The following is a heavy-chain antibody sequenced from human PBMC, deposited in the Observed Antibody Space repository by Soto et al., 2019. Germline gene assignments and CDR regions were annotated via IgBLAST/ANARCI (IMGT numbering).Heavy chain of an antibody. Sequence: EVQLVESGGGLVQPGGSLRLSCAASGFTFSSYDMHWVRQATGKGLEWVSAIGTAGDTYYPGSVKGRFTISRENAKNARYLQMNSLRAGDTAVYYCARSHRGEHACGIWGQGTMVIVSS. CDR3: ARSHRGEHACGI. J-gene: IGHJ3*02. CDR1: GFTFSSYD. V-gene: IGHV3-13*04. CDR2: IGTAGDT. D-gene: IGHD3-10*01.